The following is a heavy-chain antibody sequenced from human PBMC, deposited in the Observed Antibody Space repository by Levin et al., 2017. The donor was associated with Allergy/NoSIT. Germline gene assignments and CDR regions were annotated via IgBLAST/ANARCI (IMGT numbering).Heavy chain of an antibody. V-gene: IGHV3-30-3*01. CDR2: ISYDGSNK. CDR1: GITFSTCA. D-gene: IGHD5-18*01. CDR3: ARDGSGYTYGYRHDYYGMDG. J-gene: IGHJ6*02. Sequence: PGGSLRLSCAASGITFSTCAMHWVRQAPGKGLEWVAVISYDGSNKYYADSVKGRFTISRDNSKNTLYLQMNSLRAEDTAVYYCARDGSGYTYGYRHDYYGMDGWGQGTTVTVSS.